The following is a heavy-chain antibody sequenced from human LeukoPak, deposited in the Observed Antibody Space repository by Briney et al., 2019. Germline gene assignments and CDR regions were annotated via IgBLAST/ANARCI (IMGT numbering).Heavy chain of an antibody. Sequence: ASVKVSCKVSGYTLTELSMHWVRQAPGKGLEWMGLINPSGGTTSYAQKFQGRVTMTRDTSASTVYMELSSLRSEDTAVYYCARAGVFRPFSAFGDAFDIWGQGTMVTVSS. CDR1: GYTLTELS. CDR2: INPSGGTT. V-gene: IGHV1-46*01. CDR3: ARAGVFRPFSAFGDAFDI. J-gene: IGHJ3*02. D-gene: IGHD2-8*01.